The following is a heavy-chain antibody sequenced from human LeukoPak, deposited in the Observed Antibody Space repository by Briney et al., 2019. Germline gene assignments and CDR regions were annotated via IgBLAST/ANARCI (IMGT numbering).Heavy chain of an antibody. CDR3: ATPYYYDSSGYQYHFDY. Sequence: GASVKVSCKVSGYTLTELSMHWVRQAPGKGLEWMGGFDPEDGETIYAQKFQGRVTMTEDTSTDTAYMELSSLRPEDTAVYYCATPYYYDSSGYQYHFDYWGQGTLVTVSS. CDR2: FDPEDGET. V-gene: IGHV1-24*01. D-gene: IGHD3-22*01. CDR1: GYTLTELS. J-gene: IGHJ4*02.